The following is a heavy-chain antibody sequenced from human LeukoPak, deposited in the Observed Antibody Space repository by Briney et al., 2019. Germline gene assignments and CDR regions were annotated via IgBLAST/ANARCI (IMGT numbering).Heavy chain of an antibody. CDR2: ISWNSGSI. J-gene: IGHJ2*01. CDR1: GFTFDDYA. V-gene: IGHV3-9*01. CDR3: ARAKPADFDL. Sequence: GRSLRLSCAASGFTFDDYAMHWVRQAPGKGLEWVSGISWNSGSIGYADSVKGRFTISRDNAKNTVYLQMNNLRAEDTAVYHCARAKPADFDLWGRGTLVTVSS.